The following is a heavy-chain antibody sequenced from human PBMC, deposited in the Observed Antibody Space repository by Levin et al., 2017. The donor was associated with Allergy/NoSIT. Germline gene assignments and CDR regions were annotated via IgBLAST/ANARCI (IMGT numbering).Heavy chain of an antibody. J-gene: IGHJ2*01. D-gene: IGHD3-22*01. Sequence: SGGSLRLSCAASGFTFSSYAMSWVRQAPGKGLEWVSAISGSGGSAYYADSVKGRFTISRDNSKNTLYLQMNSLRAEDTALYFCAKSTYYDSGGYYRYWYFDLWGRGTLVTVSS. V-gene: IGHV3-23*01. CDR3: AKSTYYDSGGYYRYWYFDL. CDR2: ISGSGGSA. CDR1: GFTFSSYA.